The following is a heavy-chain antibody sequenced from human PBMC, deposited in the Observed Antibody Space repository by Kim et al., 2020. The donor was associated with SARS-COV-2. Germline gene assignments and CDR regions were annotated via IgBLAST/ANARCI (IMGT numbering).Heavy chain of an antibody. D-gene: IGHD3-22*01. CDR1: GYSFSNYG. CDR2: ISSNSGHT. Sequence: ASVKVSCKASGYSFSNYGLVWARQAPGQGLEWMGWISSNSGHTKYAQNVQGRVTLTTDTSTNTGYMEVSSLRSDDTAVYYCAPSYDSNSYRGQWDWGQGT. CDR3: APSYDSNSYRGQWD. J-gene: IGHJ4*01. V-gene: IGHV1-18*01.